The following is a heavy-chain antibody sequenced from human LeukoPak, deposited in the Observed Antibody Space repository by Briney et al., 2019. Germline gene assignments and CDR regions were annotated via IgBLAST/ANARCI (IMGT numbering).Heavy chain of an antibody. V-gene: IGHV3-23*01. CDR3: AKDAIPRNSIWDYFDH. CDR2: IEGDGGDT. D-gene: IGHD1-7*01. J-gene: IGHJ4*02. Sequence: GWSLRLSCAASGFTFSNYAMTWVRPAPGKGLEWVSAIEGDGGDTYYPDSVKGRFTISRDNSKNTLYLQINSLRAEDTAVYYCAKDAIPRNSIWDYFDHWGQGDLVTVSS. CDR1: GFTFSNYA.